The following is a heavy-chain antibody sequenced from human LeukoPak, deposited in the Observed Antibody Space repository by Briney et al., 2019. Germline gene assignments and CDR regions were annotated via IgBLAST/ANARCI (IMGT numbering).Heavy chain of an antibody. CDR3: AKDPPTNP. CDR2: ISWNSGSI. J-gene: IGHJ5*02. D-gene: IGHD2-2*01. Sequence: GGSLRLSCAASGFTFDDYAMHWVRQAPGKGLEWVSGISWNSGSIGYADSVKGRFTISRDNAKNSLYLQMNSLRAEDTALYYCAKDPPTNPWGQGTLVTVSS. CDR1: GFTFDDYA. V-gene: IGHV3-9*01.